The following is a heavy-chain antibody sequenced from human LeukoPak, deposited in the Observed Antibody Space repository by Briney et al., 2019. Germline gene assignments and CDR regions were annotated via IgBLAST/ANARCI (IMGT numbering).Heavy chain of an antibody. V-gene: IGHV3-9*01. D-gene: IGHD3-16*01. CDR3: AKEGGDWFDP. J-gene: IGHJ5*02. CDR2: ISGNSADI. CDR1: GFTFDDYA. Sequence: PGGSLRLSCAASGFTFDDYAMHWVRQPPGKGLEWVSGISGNSADIGYADSVKGRFTISRDNAKRSLYLQMNSLRPEDTALYYCAKEGGDWFDPWGQGTLVTVSS.